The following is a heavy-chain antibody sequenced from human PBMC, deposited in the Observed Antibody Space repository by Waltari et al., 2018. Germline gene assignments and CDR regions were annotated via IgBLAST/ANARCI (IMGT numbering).Heavy chain of an antibody. CDR3: VKDWTGDSCSQGCMDV. V-gene: IGHV3-23*01. CDR2: ISDGGDTT. Sequence: EVQVLESGGGLVQPGGSLRLSCAASGFTFSNYAMTWVRQAPGKGLEWVSSISDGGDTTYYSGSVKGRFTISRDNSRNTLFLQMNSLRAEDTALYYCVKDWTGDSCSQGCMDVWGQGTTVTVSS. CDR1: GFTFSNYA. D-gene: IGHD2-21*01. J-gene: IGHJ6*02.